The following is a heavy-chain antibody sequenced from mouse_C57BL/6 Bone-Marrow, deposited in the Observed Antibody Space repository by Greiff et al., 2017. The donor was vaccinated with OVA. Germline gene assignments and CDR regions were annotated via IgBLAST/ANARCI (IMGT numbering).Heavy chain of an antibody. J-gene: IGHJ4*01. D-gene: IGHD2-4*01. CDR3: TTFYDYDGYYYAMDY. V-gene: IGHV14-4*01. Sequence: VHVKQSGAELVRPGASVKLSCTASGFNIKDDYMHWVKQRPEQGLEWIGWIDPENGDTEYASKVQGKATITADTSSNTAYLQLSSLTSEDTAVYYCTTFYDYDGYYYAMDYWGQGTSVTVSS. CDR2: IDPENGDT. CDR1: GFNIKDDY.